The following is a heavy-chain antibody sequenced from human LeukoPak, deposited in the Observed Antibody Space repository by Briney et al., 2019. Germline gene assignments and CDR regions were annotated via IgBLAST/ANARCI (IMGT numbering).Heavy chain of an antibody. CDR3: AREHWDFDY. CDR2: ISGSGEST. CDR1: GFTFSNYA. J-gene: IGHJ4*02. Sequence: LGGSLRLSCAASGFTFSNYAITWIRQAPGKGLEWVSEISGSGESTYYGDSVKGRFTISRDNSKNTLYLQMNSLRAGDTAVYYCAREHWDFDYWGQGTLVTVSS. D-gene: IGHD7-27*01. V-gene: IGHV3-23*01.